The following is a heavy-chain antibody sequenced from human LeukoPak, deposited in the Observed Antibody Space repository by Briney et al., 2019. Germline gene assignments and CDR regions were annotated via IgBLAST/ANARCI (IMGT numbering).Heavy chain of an antibody. Sequence: PSETLSLTCTVSGGSISSSSYYWGWIRQPPGKGLEWIGYIYYSGSTNYNPSLKSRVTISVDTSKNQFSLKLSSVTAADTAVYYCARGKAGYGSGSYSYYYYYMDVWGKGTTVTISS. V-gene: IGHV4-61*05. CDR1: GGSISSSSYY. CDR3: ARGKAGYGSGSYSYYYYYMDV. D-gene: IGHD3-10*01. CDR2: IYYSGST. J-gene: IGHJ6*03.